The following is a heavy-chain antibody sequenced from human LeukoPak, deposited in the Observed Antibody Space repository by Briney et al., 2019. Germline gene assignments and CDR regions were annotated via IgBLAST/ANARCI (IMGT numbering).Heavy chain of an antibody. CDR1: GFTFSDAS. CDR2: IKSKSHGGTT. Sequence: GGSLRLSCAASGFTFSDASMSWVRRAQGKGQKWLGRIKSKSHGGTTDYAAPVKARFTVSRDDSKDTLYLQMNSLRTEDTAVYYCATSGQHWDVFDFWGQGTLVTVSS. J-gene: IGHJ4*02. D-gene: IGHD1-1*01. V-gene: IGHV3-15*01. CDR3: ATSGQHWDVFDF.